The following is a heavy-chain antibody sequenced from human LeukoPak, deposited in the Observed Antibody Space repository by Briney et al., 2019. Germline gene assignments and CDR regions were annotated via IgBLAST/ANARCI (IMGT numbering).Heavy chain of an antibody. CDR1: GFTVITND. CDR3: ARGVEPLAANTLAY. CDR2: LYSDGNT. J-gene: IGHJ4*02. V-gene: IGHV3-53*01. Sequence: GGSLRLSCAASGFTVITNDATWVRQAPGKGLEWVSVLYSDGNTKYADSVQGRFTISRDNSKNTLYLEMNSLSPDDTAVYYCARGVEPLAANTLAYWGQGTLVTVSS. D-gene: IGHD1-14*01.